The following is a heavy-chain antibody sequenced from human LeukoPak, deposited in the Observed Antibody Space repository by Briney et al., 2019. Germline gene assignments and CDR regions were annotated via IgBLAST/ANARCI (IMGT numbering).Heavy chain of an antibody. CDR3: ARAPYGDYFDY. J-gene: IGHJ4*02. Sequence: GGSLRLSRAASGFTFSSYSMNWVRQAPGKGLEWVSSISSSSNYIYYADSVKGRFTISRDNAKNSLYLQMNSLRAEDTAVYYCARAPYGDYFDYWGQGTLVTVSS. D-gene: IGHD4-17*01. V-gene: IGHV3-21*01. CDR2: ISSSSNYI. CDR1: GFTFSSYS.